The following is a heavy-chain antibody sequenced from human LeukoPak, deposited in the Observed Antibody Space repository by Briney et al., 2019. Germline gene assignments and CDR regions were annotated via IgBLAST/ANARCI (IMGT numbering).Heavy chain of an antibody. Sequence: PGGSLRLSCAASGFTFSSYDMHWVRQATGKGLGWVSAIGTAGDTYYPGSVKGRFTISRENAKNSLYLQMNSLRAGDTAVYYCARSLGLDCSGGSCYVYYFDYWGQGTLVTVSS. CDR3: ARSLGLDCSGGSCYVYYFDY. V-gene: IGHV3-13*01. D-gene: IGHD2-15*01. CDR1: GFTFSSYD. J-gene: IGHJ4*02. CDR2: IGTAGDT.